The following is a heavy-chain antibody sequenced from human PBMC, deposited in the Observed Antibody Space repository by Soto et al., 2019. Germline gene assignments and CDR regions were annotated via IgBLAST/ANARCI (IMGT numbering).Heavy chain of an antibody. J-gene: IGHJ4*01. CDR2: ISYDGGDK. CDR3: ARGLNKAALSFEY. D-gene: IGHD6-25*01. V-gene: IGHV3-30-3*01. CDR1: VFTFSSYT. Sequence: GGSLRLSCAASVFTFSSYTMHWVRQTPDKGLEWVADISYDGGDKYYADSVKGRFTISRDNSKNTLYLQMNSLRAEDTALYYCARGLNKAALSFEYWGQGTLVTVSS.